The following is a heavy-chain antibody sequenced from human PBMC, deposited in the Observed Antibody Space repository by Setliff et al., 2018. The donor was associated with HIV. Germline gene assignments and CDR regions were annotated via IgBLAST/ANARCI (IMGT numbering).Heavy chain of an antibody. D-gene: IGHD1-26*01. J-gene: IGHJ6*02. CDR3: ARGGRPRSFHYFGMDV. CDR1: GGSFSGYY. V-gene: IGHV4-34*01. Sequence: PSETLSLTCDVYGGSFSGYYWSWIRQPPGKGLEWIGEINHSGSTNYNPSLKSRVAISADTSKNQLSLKVNSVTAADTAVYYCARGGRPRSFHYFGMDVWGQGTTVTVSS. CDR2: INHSGST.